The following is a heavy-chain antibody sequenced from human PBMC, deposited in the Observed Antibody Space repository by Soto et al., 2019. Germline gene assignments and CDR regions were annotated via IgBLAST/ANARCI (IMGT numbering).Heavy chain of an antibody. CDR3: ARQFPYYDFWSGQDNYYYYMDV. CDR2: IYYSGST. D-gene: IGHD3-3*01. Sequence: PSETLSLTCTVSGGSISSSSYYWGWIRQPPGKGLEWIGSIYYSGSTYYNPSLKSRVTISVDTSKNQFSLKLSSVTAADTAVYYCARQFPYYDFWSGQDNYYYYMDVWGKGTTVTVS. V-gene: IGHV4-39*01. CDR1: GGSISSSSYY. J-gene: IGHJ6*03.